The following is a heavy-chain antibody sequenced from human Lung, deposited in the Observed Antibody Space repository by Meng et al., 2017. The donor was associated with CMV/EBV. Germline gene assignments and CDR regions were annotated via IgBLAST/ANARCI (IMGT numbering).Heavy chain of an antibody. J-gene: IGHJ5*02. CDR3: ARGVVFLRDRGITMVRGAITNWFDP. CDR2: INPNSGAT. D-gene: IGHD3-10*01. V-gene: IGHV1-2*02. CDR1: GYTXTGSF. Sequence: ASXXVSXKASGYTXTGSFVHWVRQAPGQGLEWMGSINPNSGATNYAQNFQGRVTMTRDTSISTAYMELSRLRSDDTAIYYCARGVVFLRDRGITMVRGAITNWFDPXGQGXLVTVSS.